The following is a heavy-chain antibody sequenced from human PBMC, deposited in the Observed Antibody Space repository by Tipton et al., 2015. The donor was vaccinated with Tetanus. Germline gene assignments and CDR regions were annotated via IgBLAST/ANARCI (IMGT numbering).Heavy chain of an antibody. CDR1: GGSISDKKYY. CDR3: ARHLYGYWFDP. V-gene: IGHV4-39*01. CDR2: IYFTGDT. Sequence: TLSLTCTVSGGSISDKKYYWGWIRQAPGKGLEWIASIYFTGDTYYSPSLKSRLTIDVDTSQNLFSLKLTSVTTADTAVYYCARHLYGYWFDPWGPGALVTVSS. D-gene: IGHD2/OR15-2a*01. J-gene: IGHJ5*02.